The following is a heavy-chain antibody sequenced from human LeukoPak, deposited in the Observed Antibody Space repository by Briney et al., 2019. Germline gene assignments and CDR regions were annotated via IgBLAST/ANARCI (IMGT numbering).Heavy chain of an antibody. D-gene: IGHD4-17*01. CDR2: ISSSSSYI. Sequence: PGGSLRPSCAASGFTFSSYSMNWVRQPPGKGLEWVSSISSSSSYIYYADSVKGRFTISRDNAKNSVYLQMNSLRAEDTAVYYCARASDYGDYFSGMGVWGQGTTVTVSS. J-gene: IGHJ6*02. V-gene: IGHV3-21*01. CDR1: GFTFSSYS. CDR3: ARASDYGDYFSGMGV.